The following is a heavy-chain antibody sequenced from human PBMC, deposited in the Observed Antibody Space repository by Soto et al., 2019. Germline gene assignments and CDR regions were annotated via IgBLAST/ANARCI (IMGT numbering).Heavy chain of an antibody. V-gene: IGHV3-48*03. J-gene: IGHJ3*02. D-gene: IGHD2-21*02. CDR1: GFTFSSYE. CDR2: ISSSGSTI. Sequence: GGSLRLSCAASGFTFSSYEMNWVRQAPGKGLEWVSYISSSGSTIYCADSVKGRFTISRDNAKNSLYLQMNSLRAEDTAVYYCASWGSVVVTAIQGHDAFDIWGQGTMVTVSS. CDR3: ASWGSVVVTAIQGHDAFDI.